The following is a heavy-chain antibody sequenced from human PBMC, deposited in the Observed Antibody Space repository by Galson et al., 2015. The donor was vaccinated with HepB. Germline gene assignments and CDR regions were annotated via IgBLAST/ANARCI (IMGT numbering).Heavy chain of an antibody. D-gene: IGHD1-1*01. J-gene: IGHJ6*02. CDR1: GFSLSGFR. V-gene: IGHV3-48*01. Sequence: SLRLSCAGSGFSLSGFRMNWVRQARGKGLDWVADISRSSTTINYADSVKGRFTVFSDNAKNSVYLQMNSLRAEDTAVYYCARDQNGVDGLDVWGQGTTVTVSS. CDR2: ISRSSTTI. CDR3: ARDQNGVDGLDV.